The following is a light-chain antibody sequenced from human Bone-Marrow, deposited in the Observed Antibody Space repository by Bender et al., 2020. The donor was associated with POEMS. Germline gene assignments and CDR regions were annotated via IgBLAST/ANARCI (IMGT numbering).Light chain of an antibody. Sequence: QSALTQPASVSGSPGQSITISCTGTSSDIAIYDFVSWYQQHPGKAPTLMIFGVSEWPSGVSHRFSGSKSGNTASLTISGLQAEDEADYYCSSYRSGSTLVVFGGGTKVTVL. CDR2: GVS. J-gene: IGLJ2*01. CDR1: SSDIAIYDF. CDR3: SSYRSGSTLVV. V-gene: IGLV2-14*01.